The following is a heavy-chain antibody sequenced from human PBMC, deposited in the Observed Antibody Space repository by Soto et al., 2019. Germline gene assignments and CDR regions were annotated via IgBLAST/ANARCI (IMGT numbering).Heavy chain of an antibody. CDR2: IYWDDDK. J-gene: IGHJ5*02. Sequence: QITLKESGPTLVKPTQTLTLTCTFSGFSLSTSGVGVGWIRQPPGKALEWLALIYWDDDKRYSPSLKSRLTITKDTSKIQVVLTMTNMDPVDTATYYCAHSHYDILTGHQGGWFDPWGQGTLVTVSS. CDR3: AHSHYDILTGHQGGWFDP. D-gene: IGHD3-9*01. CDR1: GFSLSTSGVG. V-gene: IGHV2-5*02.